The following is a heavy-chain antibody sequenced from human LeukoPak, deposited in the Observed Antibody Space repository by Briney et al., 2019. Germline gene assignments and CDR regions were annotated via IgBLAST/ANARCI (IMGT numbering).Heavy chain of an antibody. CDR3: ARCFRQQPYYFDY. D-gene: IGHD6-13*01. V-gene: IGHV4-59*01. CDR1: GGSISTYY. J-gene: IGHJ4*02. CDR2: VYYTGNT. Sequence: RASETLSLTCTVSGGSISTYYWSWIRQPPGQGLEWIGYVYYTGNTNYGPSLKSRVTISVDTSKNQFSLKLSSVTAADTALYYCARCFRQQPYYFDYWGQGTLVTVSS.